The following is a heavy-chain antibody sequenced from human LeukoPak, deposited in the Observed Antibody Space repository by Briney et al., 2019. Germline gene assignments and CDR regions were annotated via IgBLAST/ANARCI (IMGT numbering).Heavy chain of an antibody. CDR2: INPVTGAT. CDR1: GYTFTTCF. D-gene: IGHD6-19*01. J-gene: IGHJ4*02. CDR3: ARRHAGQWLDYFDY. V-gene: IGHV1-46*01. Sequence: ASAKVSCKASGYTFTTCFMHWVRQAPGQGLEWMGLINPVTGATTYAQKFQGRVTLTRDTSTSTVYMELTSLTSDDTAMYYCARRHAGQWLDYFDYWGQGTLVTVSS.